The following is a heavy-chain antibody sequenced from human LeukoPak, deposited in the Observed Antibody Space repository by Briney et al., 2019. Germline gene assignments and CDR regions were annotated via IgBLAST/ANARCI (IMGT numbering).Heavy chain of an antibody. V-gene: IGHV4-34*01. D-gene: IGHD5-18*01. Sequence: SETLSLTCAVYGGSFSGYYWSWIRQPPGKGLEWIGEINHSGSTNYNPSLKSRVTIPVDTSKNQFSLKLSSVTAADTAVYYCARVDRDTAMVIGDYCMDVWGKGTTVTVSS. CDR3: ARVDRDTAMVIGDYCMDV. CDR2: INHSGST. CDR1: GGSFSGYY. J-gene: IGHJ6*03.